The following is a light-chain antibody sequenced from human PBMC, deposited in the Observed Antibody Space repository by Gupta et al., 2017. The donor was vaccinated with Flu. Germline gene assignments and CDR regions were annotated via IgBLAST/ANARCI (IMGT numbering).Light chain of an antibody. CDR2: EAS. J-gene: IGKJ1*01. CDR1: QSISSW. CDR3: QEDSSYWA. Sequence: DIQMTQSPSTLSASVGDRVTITCRASQSISSWLSWYQQKPGKAPKLLSYEASTLESGVPSRCSGSGFGAEFTLTISRLQPDDVATYYCQEDSSYWAFGQGTKVEIK. V-gene: IGKV1-5*03.